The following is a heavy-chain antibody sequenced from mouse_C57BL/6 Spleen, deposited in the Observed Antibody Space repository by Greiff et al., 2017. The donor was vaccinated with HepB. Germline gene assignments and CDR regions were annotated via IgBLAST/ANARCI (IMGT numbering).Heavy chain of an antibody. J-gene: IGHJ4*01. CDR1: GYSITSGYY. V-gene: IGHV3-6*01. CDR3: ARDGYDLYAMDY. Sequence: DVQLQESGPGLVKPSQSLSLTCSVTGYSITSGYYWNWIRQFPGNKLEWMGYISYDGSNNYNPSLKNRISITRDTSKNQFFLKLNSVTTEDTATYYCARDGYDLYAMDYWGQGTSVTVSS. D-gene: IGHD2-2*01. CDR2: ISYDGSN.